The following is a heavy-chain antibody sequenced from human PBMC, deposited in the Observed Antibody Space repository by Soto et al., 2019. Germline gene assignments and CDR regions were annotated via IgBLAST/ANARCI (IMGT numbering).Heavy chain of an antibody. J-gene: IGHJ6*02. V-gene: IGHV3-30-3*01. CDR3: ARDHVVVAATFRASYYGMDV. D-gene: IGHD2-15*01. Sequence: GGSLRLSCAASGFTFSSYAMHWVRQAPGKGLEWVAVISYGGSNKYYADSVKGRFTISRDNSKNTLYLQMNSLRAEDTAVYYCARDHVVVAATFRASYYGMDVWGQGTTVTVSS. CDR1: GFTFSSYA. CDR2: ISYGGSNK.